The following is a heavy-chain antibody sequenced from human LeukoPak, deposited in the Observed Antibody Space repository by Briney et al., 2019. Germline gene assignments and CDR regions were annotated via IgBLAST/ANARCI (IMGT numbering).Heavy chain of an antibody. CDR1: GYSISSGYY. CDR2: IYHSGST. Sequence: SETLSLTCTVSGYSISSGYYWGWIRQPPGKGLEWIGNIYHSGSTYYNPSLKSRVTISVDTSKNQFSLKLSSVTAADTAVYYCARDSLVVVATIDYWGQGTLVTVSS. V-gene: IGHV4-38-2*02. J-gene: IGHJ4*02. CDR3: ARDSLVVVATIDY. D-gene: IGHD2-15*01.